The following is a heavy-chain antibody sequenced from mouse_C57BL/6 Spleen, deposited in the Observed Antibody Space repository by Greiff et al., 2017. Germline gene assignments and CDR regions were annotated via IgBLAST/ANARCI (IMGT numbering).Heavy chain of an antibody. CDR3: ARRGNYVWFAY. CDR2: IYPSDSET. D-gene: IGHD2-1*01. J-gene: IGHJ3*01. V-gene: IGHV1-61*01. Sequence: QVQLQQPGAELVRPGSSVKLSCKASGYTFTSYWMDWVKQRPGQGLEWIGNIYPSDSETHYNQKFKDKATLTVDKSSSTAYMQLSSLTSEDSAVYYCARRGNYVWFAYWGQGTLVTVSA. CDR1: GYTFTSYW.